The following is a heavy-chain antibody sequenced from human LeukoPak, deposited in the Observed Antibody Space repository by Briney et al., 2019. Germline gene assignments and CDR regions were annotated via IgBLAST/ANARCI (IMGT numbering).Heavy chain of an antibody. CDR1: GYTFTTYY. V-gene: IGHV1-46*01. CDR3: ARVLVGGYGGVGDY. CDR2: INPSGGGT. J-gene: IGHJ4*02. D-gene: IGHD5-12*01. Sequence: ASVKVSCKTSGYTFTTYYMHWVRQAPGQGLEWMGIINPSGGGTSYAQKFQGRVTMTRDTSTNTIYMVLSSLRSEDTAMYYCARVLVGGYGGVGDYWGRGTLVTVSS.